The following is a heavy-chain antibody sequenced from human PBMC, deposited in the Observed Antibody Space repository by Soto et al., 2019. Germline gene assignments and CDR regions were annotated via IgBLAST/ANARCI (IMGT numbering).Heavy chain of an antibody. CDR3: SGGVGDAI. CDR1: GFSFRSDW. J-gene: IGHJ4*02. Sequence: EDQLVESGGGLVQPGGSLRLTCAVSGFSFRSDWMNWVRQAPGKGLEWVANTNQDGSEKYYLDSLKGPFTIFSENAKNSPYLEMNSPRAEDTAVYYCSGGVGDAIWGQGTLVTVSS. V-gene: IGHV3-7*04. CDR2: TNQDGSEK. D-gene: IGHD1-26*01.